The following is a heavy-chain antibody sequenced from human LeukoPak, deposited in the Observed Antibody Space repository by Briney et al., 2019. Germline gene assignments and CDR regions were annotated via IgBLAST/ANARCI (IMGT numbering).Heavy chain of an antibody. CDR1: GDSISNSNYY. D-gene: IGHD2-15*01. CDR3: ARHENIVVVASATAFDY. Sequence: SETLSLTCTVSGDSISNSNYYWGWFRQPPGKGLEWIGSIYYTGSTHYNPSLKSRVTISVDTSKNQFSLKLSSVTAADTAMYYCARHENIVVVASATAFDYWGQGTLVTVSS. J-gene: IGHJ4*02. V-gene: IGHV4-39*01. CDR2: IYYTGST.